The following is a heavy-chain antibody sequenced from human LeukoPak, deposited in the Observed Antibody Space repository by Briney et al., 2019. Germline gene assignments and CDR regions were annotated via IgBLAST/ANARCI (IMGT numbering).Heavy chain of an antibody. CDR1: GYTFTGYY. CDR2: INPNSGGT. V-gene: IGHV1-2*02. D-gene: IGHD3-10*01. Sequence: ASVKVSCKASGYTFTGYYMHWVRQAPGQGLEWMGWINPNSGGTNYAQKFQGRVTMTRDTSISTAYMELSRLRSDDTAVYYCARDARLMVRGVNWFDPWGQGTLVTVSS. J-gene: IGHJ5*02. CDR3: ARDARLMVRGVNWFDP.